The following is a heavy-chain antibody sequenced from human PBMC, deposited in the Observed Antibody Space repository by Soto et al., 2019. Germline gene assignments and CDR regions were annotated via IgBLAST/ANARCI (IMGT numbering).Heavy chain of an antibody. Sequence: EVQLVESGGGLVKPGGSLRLSWAASGLTFSNAWMTWVRQAPGKGLEWVGRVKSKTDGGTIDYAAPVKDRFTISRDDSKNTLYLQMNSLKTEDTAVYYCIGTYSGSSMRFDYWGQGTLVTVSS. J-gene: IGHJ4*02. D-gene: IGHD5-12*01. CDR3: IGTYSGSSMRFDY. V-gene: IGHV3-15*01. CDR1: GLTFSNAW. CDR2: VKSKTDGGTI.